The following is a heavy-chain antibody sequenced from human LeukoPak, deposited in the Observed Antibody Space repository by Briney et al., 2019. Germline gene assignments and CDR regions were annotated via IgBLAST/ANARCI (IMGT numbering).Heavy chain of an antibody. D-gene: IGHD1-26*01. CDR2: INNDGSST. J-gene: IGHJ4*02. Sequence: PGGSLRLSCTASGFTFTSYWMQWVRQAPGKGLVWVSCINNDGSSTNYADPVKGRFTISRDNAKNTVYLQMGSLRTEDTAVYYCVRGEAHDSWGQGTLITVSS. V-gene: IGHV3-74*01. CDR3: VRGEAHDS. CDR1: GFTFTSYW.